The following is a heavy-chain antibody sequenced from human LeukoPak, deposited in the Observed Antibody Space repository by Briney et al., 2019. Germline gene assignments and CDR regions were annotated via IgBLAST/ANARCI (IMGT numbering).Heavy chain of an antibody. CDR3: ASILAYCGGDCYSNYYYGMDV. J-gene: IGHJ6*02. CDR1: GGSFSGYY. V-gene: IGHV4-34*01. Sequence: PSETLSLTCAVYGGSFSGYYWSWIRQPPGKGLEWIGEINHSGGTNYNPSLKSRVTISVDTSKNQFSLKLSSVTAADTAVYYCASILAYCGGDCYSNYYYGMDVWGQGTTVTVSS. CDR2: INHSGGT. D-gene: IGHD2-21*02.